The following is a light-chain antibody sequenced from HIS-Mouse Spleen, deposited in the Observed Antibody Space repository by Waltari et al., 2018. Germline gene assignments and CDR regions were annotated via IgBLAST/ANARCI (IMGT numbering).Light chain of an antibody. CDR2: QDS. V-gene: IGLV3-1*01. CDR3: QAWDSSYSV. J-gene: IGLJ2*01. CDR1: KLGDKY. Sequence: SYELTQPPSVSVSPGQTARITCSGHKLGDKYACWYQQKPGQSPVLVIYQDSKRPSGIPGRFSGSNSGNTATLTISGTQAMDEADYYCQAWDSSYSVFGGGTKLTVL.